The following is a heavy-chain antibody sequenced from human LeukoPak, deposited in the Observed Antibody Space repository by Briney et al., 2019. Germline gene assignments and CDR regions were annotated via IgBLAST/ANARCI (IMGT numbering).Heavy chain of an antibody. V-gene: IGHV1-69*04. CDR3: ASKGCSGGSCYYPHYYYGMDV. CDR1: GGTFSSDA. Sequence: SVKVSCKASGGTFSSDAINWVRQAPGQGLEWMGRIIPILGVANYAQKFQGRVTITADKSTSTAYMELSSLRSEDTAVYYCASKGCSGGSCYYPHYYYGMDVWGQGTTVTVSS. J-gene: IGHJ6*02. D-gene: IGHD2-15*01. CDR2: IIPILGVA.